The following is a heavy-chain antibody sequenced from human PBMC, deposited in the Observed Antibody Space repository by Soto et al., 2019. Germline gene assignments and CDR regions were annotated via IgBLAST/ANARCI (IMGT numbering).Heavy chain of an antibody. V-gene: IGHV1-69*05. CDR2: IIPIFGTA. D-gene: IGHD3-22*01. CDR1: GGTFSSYA. J-gene: IGHJ4*02. Sequence: SVKVSCKSSGGTFSSYAISWVRQAPGQGLEWMVGIIPIFGTANYAQKFQGRVTMTTDTSTSTAYMELRSLRSDDTAVYYCARDPNPRDYYDSSGYYYGPLDYWGQGTLVTVSS. CDR3: ARDPNPRDYYDSSGYYYGPLDY.